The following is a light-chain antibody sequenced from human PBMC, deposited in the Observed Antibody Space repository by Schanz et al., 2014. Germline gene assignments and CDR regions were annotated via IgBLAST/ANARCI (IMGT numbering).Light chain of an antibody. CDR2: KAS. CDR3: QQYDTNSYT. J-gene: IGKJ2*01. V-gene: IGKV1-9*01. Sequence: DIQLTQSPSFLSASVGDSVTITCRASQGFGTYLAWYQQKPGKAPRLLIYKASTLEGGVPLRFSGSGSGTEFSLTITSLQPDDFATYYCQQYDTNSYTFGQGTKLEI. CDR1: QGFGTY.